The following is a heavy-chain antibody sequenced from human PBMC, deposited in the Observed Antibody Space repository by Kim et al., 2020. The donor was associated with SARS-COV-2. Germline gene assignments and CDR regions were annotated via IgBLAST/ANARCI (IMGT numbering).Heavy chain of an antibody. V-gene: IGHV3-30*02. CDR3: AKESLAGFGEPYYFDY. Sequence: SVKGRFTISRDNSKNTLYLQMNSLRAEDTAVYYCAKESLAGFGEPYYFDYWGQGTLVTVSS. J-gene: IGHJ4*02. D-gene: IGHD3-10*01.